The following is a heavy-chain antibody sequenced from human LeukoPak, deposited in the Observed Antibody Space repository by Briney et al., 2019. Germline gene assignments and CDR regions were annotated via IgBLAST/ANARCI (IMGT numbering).Heavy chain of an antibody. CDR2: INPNSGGT. D-gene: IGHD5-12*01. CDR3: ARGNSLYSGYDYYYYGMDV. V-gene: IGHV1-2*02. CDR1: GYTFTGYY. Sequence: ASVKVSCKASGYTFTGYYMHWVRQAPGQGLEWMGWINPNSGGTNYAQKFQGRVTMTRDTSISTAYMELSRLRSDDTAVYCCARGNSLYSGYDYYYYGMDVWGQGTTVTVSS. J-gene: IGHJ6*02.